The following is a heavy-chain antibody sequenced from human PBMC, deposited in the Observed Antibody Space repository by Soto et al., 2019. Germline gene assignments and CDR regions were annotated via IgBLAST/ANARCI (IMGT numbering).Heavy chain of an antibody. D-gene: IGHD2-15*01. V-gene: IGHV1-69*12. CDR1: GGTFSSYA. CDR2: IIPIFGTA. CDR3: ACLVIRVVAANTYGLDG. Sequence: QVQLVQSGAEVKKPGSSVKVSCKASGGTFSSYAISWVRQAPGQGLEWMGGIIPIFGTANYAQKFQGRVTMTGAESRSTAYMELSSVRSEDTAVDYCACLVIRVVAANTYGLDGWGQGTTVTVSS. J-gene: IGHJ6*02.